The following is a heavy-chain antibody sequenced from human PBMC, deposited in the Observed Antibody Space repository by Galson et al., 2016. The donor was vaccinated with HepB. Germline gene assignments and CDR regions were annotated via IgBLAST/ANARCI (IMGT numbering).Heavy chain of an antibody. CDR2: INAGNGNT. J-gene: IGHJ4*02. CDR3: ATIAGAATY. D-gene: IGHD1-26*01. Sequence: QSGAEVKKPGESLKISCKASGYTFTSYIMRWVRQAPGQRLEWMGWINAGNGNTKYSQKFQARVTITRDTSASTAYMELSSLRSEDTAVFYCATIAGAATYWGQGTLVTVSS. V-gene: IGHV1-3*01. CDR1: GYTFTSYI.